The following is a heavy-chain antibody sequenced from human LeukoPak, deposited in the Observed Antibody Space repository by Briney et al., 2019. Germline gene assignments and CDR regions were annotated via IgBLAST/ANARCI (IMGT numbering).Heavy chain of an antibody. V-gene: IGHV4-31*03. CDR2: IYYSESS. CDR3: ARVGQQGGYSYGLDV. J-gene: IGHJ6*02. CDR1: GGSISSGGYY. D-gene: IGHD6-13*01. Sequence: SETLSLTCTVSGGSISSGGYYWSWIRQHPGKGLEWIGYIYYSESSYYNPSLKSRVTISVDTSKNQFSLRLSSVTAADTAVYYCARVGQQGGYSYGLDVWGQGTTVIVSS.